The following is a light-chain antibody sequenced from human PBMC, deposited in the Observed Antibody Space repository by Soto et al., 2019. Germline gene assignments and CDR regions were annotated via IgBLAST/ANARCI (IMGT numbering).Light chain of an antibody. J-gene: IGKJ1*01. CDR1: QSISSW. V-gene: IGKV1-5*01. Sequence: DIQMTQSPSTLSASVGDRVTITCRASQSISSWLAWYQQKPGKATKLLIYDASSLESGVPSRFSGSGSGTEVTITISSLQPDDVATKYCQQYNSWWTFGQGTKVEIK. CDR3: QQYNSWWT. CDR2: DAS.